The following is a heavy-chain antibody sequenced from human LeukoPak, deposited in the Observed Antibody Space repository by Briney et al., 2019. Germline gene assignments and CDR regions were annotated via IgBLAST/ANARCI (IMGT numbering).Heavy chain of an antibody. V-gene: IGHV1-8*01. CDR1: GYTFISYD. CDR3: SREGY. CDR2: MNPNSGNT. Sequence: GASVKVSCKASGYTFISYDINWVRQATGQGLEWMGWMNPNSGNTGYAQKFQGRVTMTRNTSISTAYMDLNNLNSDDTAIYFCSREGYWGQGTRVTVSS. J-gene: IGHJ4*02.